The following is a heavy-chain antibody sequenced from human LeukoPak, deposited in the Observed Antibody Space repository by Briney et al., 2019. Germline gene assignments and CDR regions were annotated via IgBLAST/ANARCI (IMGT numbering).Heavy chain of an antibody. CDR3: ARGKDMTTVTHFDY. V-gene: IGHV1-69*13. CDR1: VCTFSSYS. CDR2: IIPIFGAA. J-gene: IGHJ4*02. D-gene: IGHD4-17*01. Sequence: SVNVSCKASVCTFSSYSMSWVRQAPGQGSEWMGGIIPIFGAANYAQKFQGRVTITADESTSTAYVELSSLRSEDTAVYYCARGKDMTTVTHFDYWGQGTLGTVSS.